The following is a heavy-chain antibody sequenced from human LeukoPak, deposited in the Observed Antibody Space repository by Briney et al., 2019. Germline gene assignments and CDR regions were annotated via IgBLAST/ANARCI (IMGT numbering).Heavy chain of an antibody. V-gene: IGHV3-23*01. D-gene: IGHD3-22*01. CDR2: ISGSGDNT. Sequence: TGGSLRLSCAASGFTFRSYGMHWVRQAPGKGLEWVSGISGSGDNTYYADSVKGRFTVSRDNSKNTLYVQVNSLGTEDTAAYYCAKGSYYDSSGSFYFDYWGQGTLVTVSP. CDR3: AKGSYYDSSGSFYFDY. CDR1: GFTFRSYG. J-gene: IGHJ4*02.